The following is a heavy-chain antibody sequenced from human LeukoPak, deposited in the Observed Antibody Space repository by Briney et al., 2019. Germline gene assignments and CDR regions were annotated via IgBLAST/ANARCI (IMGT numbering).Heavy chain of an antibody. CDR2: IIPIFGTA. CDR1: GGTFSSYA. J-gene: IGHJ6*04. CDR3: ARVGTMWFGEGYYYGMDV. V-gene: IGHV1-69*06. D-gene: IGHD3-10*01. Sequence: GASVNVSCKASGGTFSSYAISWVRQAPGQGLEWMGGIIPIFGTANYAQKFQGRVTITADKSTSTAYMELSSLRSEDTAVYYCARVGTMWFGEGYYYGMDVWGKGTTVTVSS.